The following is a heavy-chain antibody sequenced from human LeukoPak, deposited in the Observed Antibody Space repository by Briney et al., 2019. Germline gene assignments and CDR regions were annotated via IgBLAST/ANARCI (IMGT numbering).Heavy chain of an antibody. CDR2: IYYSKNT. D-gene: IGHD5-18*01. Sequence: SETLPLTCTVSGGSISSSSAYWGWIRQPPGKGLEWIGSIYYSKNTYYNPSLKSRVTISADTSKNQFSLTLGSVSTTDTAVYYCVSPRGFSYGYFDYWGQGTLVTVSS. V-gene: IGHV4-39*01. CDR1: GGSISSSSAY. J-gene: IGHJ4*02. CDR3: VSPRGFSYGYFDY.